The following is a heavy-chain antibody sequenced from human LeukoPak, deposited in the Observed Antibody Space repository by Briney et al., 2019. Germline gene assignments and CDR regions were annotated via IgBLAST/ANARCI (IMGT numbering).Heavy chain of an antibody. Sequence: GSLRLSCAASGFTVSSNYMSWVRQAPGKGLEWVSVIYSGGGTYYADSVKGRFTISRDNSKNTLYLQMNSLRAEDTAVYYCARAQVDYNNGPGSRGYYSYGMDVWGQGTTVTVSS. CDR2: IYSGGGT. CDR1: GFTVSSNY. CDR3: ARAQVDYNNGPGSRGYYSYGMDV. D-gene: IGHD4-11*01. V-gene: IGHV3-53*01. J-gene: IGHJ6*02.